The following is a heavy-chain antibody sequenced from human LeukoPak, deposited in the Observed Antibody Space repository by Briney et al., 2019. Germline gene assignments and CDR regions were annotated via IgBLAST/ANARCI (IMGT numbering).Heavy chain of an antibody. Sequence: GASVKVSCKASGYTFTNYGLSWARQAPGQGLEWMGWISTYNGNTNYAQKFQSRVTMTTDTSTSTGYMEMRSLRSDDTAVYYCARGGVSNSWYRTPDYWGQGTLVTVSS. V-gene: IGHV1-18*01. J-gene: IGHJ4*02. D-gene: IGHD6-13*01. CDR3: ARGGVSNSWYRTPDY. CDR2: ISTYNGNT. CDR1: GYTFTNYG.